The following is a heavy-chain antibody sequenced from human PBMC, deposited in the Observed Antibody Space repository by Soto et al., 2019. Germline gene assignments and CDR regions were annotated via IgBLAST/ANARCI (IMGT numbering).Heavy chain of an antibody. CDR2: IGSSGTGT. CDR1: GFTFSSYA. J-gene: IGHJ4*02. Sequence: PGGSLRLSCAASGFTFSSYAMSWVRQAPGMGLEWVSSIGSSGTGTYYTDSVKGRFIISRDNSKNTLYLQMNSLRAEDTAIYYCAKYLATAARVGDYWGQGTLVTVSS. D-gene: IGHD3-10*01. CDR3: AKYLATAARVGDY. V-gene: IGHV3-23*01.